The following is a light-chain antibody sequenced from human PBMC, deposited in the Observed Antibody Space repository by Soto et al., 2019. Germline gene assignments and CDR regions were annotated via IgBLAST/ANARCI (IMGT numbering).Light chain of an antibody. V-gene: IGKV3-20*01. CDR2: AAS. CDR1: QSVSSTF. J-gene: IGKJ1*01. Sequence: EIVLTQSPGTLSLTPGERATLSCRASQSVSSTFLAWYQQKPGQAPKVLIYAASTRATGIPDRFSGSGSGTDFTLTISRLEPEDFAKYYCQQYESSRTFGQGTKVEMK. CDR3: QQYESSRT.